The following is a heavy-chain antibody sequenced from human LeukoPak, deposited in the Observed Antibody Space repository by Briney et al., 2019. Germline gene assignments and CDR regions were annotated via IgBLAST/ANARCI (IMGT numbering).Heavy chain of an antibody. Sequence: ASVKVSCKASGYTFTGYYMHWVRQAPGQGLEWMGWINPNSGGTNYAQKFQGRVTMTRDTSISIAYMELSRLRSDDTAVYYCARGTYCSSTSCYHFDYWGQGTLVTVSS. V-gene: IGHV1-2*02. CDR1: GYTFTGYY. D-gene: IGHD2-2*01. CDR2: INPNSGGT. J-gene: IGHJ4*02. CDR3: ARGTYCSSTSCYHFDY.